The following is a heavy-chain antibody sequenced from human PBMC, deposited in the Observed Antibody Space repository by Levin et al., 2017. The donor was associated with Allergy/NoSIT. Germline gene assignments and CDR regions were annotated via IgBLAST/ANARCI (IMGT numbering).Heavy chain of an antibody. V-gene: IGHV3-13*01. CDR2: IGTAGDT. CDR1: GFTFSSYD. Sequence: GESLKISCAASGFTFSSYDMHWVRQATGKGLEWVSAIGTAGDTYYPGSVKGRFTISRENAKNSLYLQMNSLRAGDTAVYYCARVYGGNGGYGMDVWGQGTTVTVSS. D-gene: IGHD4-23*01. J-gene: IGHJ6*02. CDR3: ARVYGGNGGYGMDV.